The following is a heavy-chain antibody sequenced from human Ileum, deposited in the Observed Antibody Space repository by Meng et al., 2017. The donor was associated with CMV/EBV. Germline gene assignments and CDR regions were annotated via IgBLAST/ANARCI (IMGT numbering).Heavy chain of an antibody. V-gene: IGHV4-34*01. J-gene: IGHJ4*02. CDR2: INYSGAT. D-gene: IGHD6-19*01. CDR3: ARAPSSGWYLSY. Sequence: ESLKISCAASGFDFSSHAMHWVRQAPGKGLEWVGEINYSGATNYNPSLKSRVTISVNTSKNQFSLKLSSVTAADTAVYYCARAPSSGWYLSYWGQGTLVTVSS. CDR1: GFDFSSHA.